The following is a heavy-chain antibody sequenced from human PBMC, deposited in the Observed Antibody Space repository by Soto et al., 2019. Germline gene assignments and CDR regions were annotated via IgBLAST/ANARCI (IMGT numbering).Heavy chain of an antibody. CDR2: IYWDDDK. V-gene: IGHV2-5*02. CDR3: AHVLVEGVVVITFDY. Sequence: QITLNESGPTLVKPTQTLTLTCTFSGFSLSTSGVGVGWIRQPPGKALEWLALIYWDDDKRYSPSLKSRLTITKDTSKNQVVLTMTNMDPVDTATYYCAHVLVEGVVVITFDYWGQGTLVTVSS. CDR1: GFSLSTSGVG. D-gene: IGHD3-22*01. J-gene: IGHJ4*02.